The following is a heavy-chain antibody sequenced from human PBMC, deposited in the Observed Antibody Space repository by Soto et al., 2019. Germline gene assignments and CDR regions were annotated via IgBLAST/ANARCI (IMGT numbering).Heavy chain of an antibody. CDR2: INPNSGGT. V-gene: IGHV1-2*02. J-gene: IGHJ6*02. CDR1: GYTFTGYY. Sequence: GASVKVSCKASGYTFTGYYMHWVRQAPGQGLEWMGWINPNSGGTNYAQKFQGRVTMTRDTSISTAYMELSRLRSDDTAVYYCAREIASGLDYYYGMDVWGQGTTVPVSS. D-gene: IGHD6-25*01. CDR3: AREIASGLDYYYGMDV.